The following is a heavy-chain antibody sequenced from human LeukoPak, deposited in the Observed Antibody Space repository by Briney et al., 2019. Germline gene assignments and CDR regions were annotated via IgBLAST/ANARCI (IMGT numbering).Heavy chain of an antibody. CDR3: STDGFPPHFFDY. V-gene: IGHV3-15*01. D-gene: IGHD3-3*02. Sequence: GGSLRLSCGASGFRLSGYWMSWVRQAPGKGLEWVGRIKSKSDGGTADYAAPVKGRFTISGDDSRDTVYLQMNSLKTEDTAVYYCSTDGFPPHFFDYWGQGTLVTVSS. J-gene: IGHJ4*02. CDR2: IKSKSDGGTA. CDR1: GFRLSGYW.